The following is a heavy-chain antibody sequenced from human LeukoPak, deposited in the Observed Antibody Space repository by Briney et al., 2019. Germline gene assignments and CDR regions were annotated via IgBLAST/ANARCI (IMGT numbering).Heavy chain of an antibody. CDR3: ARGQDGSGRDAFDI. CDR2: INTNTGNP. V-gene: IGHV7-4-1*02. J-gene: IGHJ3*02. CDR1: GYTFTSYA. D-gene: IGHD3-10*01. Sequence: AASVKVSCKASGYTFTSYAMNWVRQAPGQGLEWMGWINTNTGNPTYAQGFTGRFVFSLDTPVSTAYLQISSLKAEDTAVYYCARGQDGSGRDAFDIWGQGTMVTVSS.